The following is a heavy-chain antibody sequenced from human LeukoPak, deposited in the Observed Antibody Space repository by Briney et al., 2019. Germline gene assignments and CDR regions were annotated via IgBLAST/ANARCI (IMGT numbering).Heavy chain of an antibody. J-gene: IGHJ5*02. D-gene: IGHD2-15*01. V-gene: IGHV3-74*03. CDR2: INSDGSST. Sequence: GGSLRLSCAASGFTFSSYWMHWVRQAPGKGLVWVSRINSDGSSTTYADSVKGRFTISRDNAKKTLFLQMNSLRAEDTAVYYCARDRAAGCSGGSCYHNWFDPWGQGTLVTVSS. CDR1: GFTFSSYW. CDR3: ARDRAAGCSGGSCYHNWFDP.